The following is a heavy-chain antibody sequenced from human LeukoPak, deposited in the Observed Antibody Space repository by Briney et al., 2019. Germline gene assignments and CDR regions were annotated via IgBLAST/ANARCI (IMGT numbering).Heavy chain of an antibody. D-gene: IGHD4-23*01. J-gene: IGHJ4*02. Sequence: GESLKISCKASGYSFTNYWIGWVRQMPGKGLEWMAIIHPGKSKIRYNPSFQSQVSISADISLSAAFLQFNSLKASDTALYYCANFYGDKNSDFAYWGQGTLVTVSS. CDR2: IHPGKSKI. V-gene: IGHV5-51*01. CDR1: GYSFTNYW. CDR3: ANFYGDKNSDFAY.